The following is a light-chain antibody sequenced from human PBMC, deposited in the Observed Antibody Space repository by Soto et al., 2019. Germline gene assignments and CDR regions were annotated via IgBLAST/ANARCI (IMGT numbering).Light chain of an antibody. CDR2: AAS. V-gene: IGKV1-39*01. CDR1: QSINSY. CDR3: QQYEDIPIT. Sequence: DIQMTQSPSSLSASVGGRVTITCRASQSINSYLNWYQQKPGKAPELLIYAASSLQSGVPSRFSRSGSGTDFTFTISSLQPEDIATYYCQQYEDIPITFGQGTRLEN. J-gene: IGKJ5*01.